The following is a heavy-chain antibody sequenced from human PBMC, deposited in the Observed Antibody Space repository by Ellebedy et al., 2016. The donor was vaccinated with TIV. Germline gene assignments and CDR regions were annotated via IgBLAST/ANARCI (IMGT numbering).Heavy chain of an antibody. V-gene: IGHV1-18*01. Sequence: AASVKVSCKASGYTLTNYGISWVRQAPGQGLEWMGWISGYNGDTNYAQQFQGRLTLTTDTSTSTAYMELRCLTSDDTAVYFCARTAAAGTALGDYWGQGTLVTVSS. CDR3: ARTAAAGTALGDY. CDR1: GYTLTNYG. CDR2: ISGYNGDT. D-gene: IGHD6-13*01. J-gene: IGHJ4*02.